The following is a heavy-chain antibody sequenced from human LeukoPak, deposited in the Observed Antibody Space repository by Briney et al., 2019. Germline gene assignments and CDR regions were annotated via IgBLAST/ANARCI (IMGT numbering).Heavy chain of an antibody. CDR2: ISWNSAYI. V-gene: IGHV3-9*01. J-gene: IGHJ4*02. CDR1: GFTFHHYA. CDR3: AKDKAPLYSGYDWDLDF. Sequence: PGGSLRLSCGASGFTFHHYAIHWVRQVPGKGLEWVSGISWNSAYIGYADSVKGRFTISRDNAKNSVYLQMNSLRAEDTALYYCAKDKAPLYSGYDWDLDFWGQGTMVTVSS. D-gene: IGHD5-12*01.